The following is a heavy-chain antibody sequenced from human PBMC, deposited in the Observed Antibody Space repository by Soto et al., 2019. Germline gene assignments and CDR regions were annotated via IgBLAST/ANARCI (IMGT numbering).Heavy chain of an antibody. CDR2: ISGSGGST. CDR3: AKDISKTEDY. Sequence: EVQLLESGGGLVQPGGSLRLSCAASGFTFSSYAMSWVRQAPGKGMEWFSAISGSGGSTYYADSVKGRFTISRDNSKNTLYLQMNSLRAEDTAVYYSAKDISKTEDYWGQGTLVTVSS. J-gene: IGHJ4*02. CDR1: GFTFSSYA. V-gene: IGHV3-23*01.